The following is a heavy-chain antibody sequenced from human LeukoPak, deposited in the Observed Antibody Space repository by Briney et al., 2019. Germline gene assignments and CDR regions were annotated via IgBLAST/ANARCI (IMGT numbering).Heavy chain of an antibody. CDR1: GGSISSYY. Sequence: SETLSLTCTVSGGSISSYYWSWIRQPPGKGLEWIGYIYYSGSTNYNPSLESRVTISVDTSKNQFSLKLSSVTAADTAVYYCARGYDYGDYPFDYWGQGTLVTVSS. J-gene: IGHJ4*02. CDR2: IYYSGST. CDR3: ARGYDYGDYPFDY. D-gene: IGHD4-17*01. V-gene: IGHV4-59*01.